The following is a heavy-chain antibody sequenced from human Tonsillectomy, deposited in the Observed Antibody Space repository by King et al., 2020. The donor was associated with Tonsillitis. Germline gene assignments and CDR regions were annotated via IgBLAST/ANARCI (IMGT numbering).Heavy chain of an antibody. J-gene: IGHJ3*02. V-gene: IGHV4-39*01. CDR2: IYYSGRT. Sequence: QLQESGPGLVKPSETLSLTCTVSGGSISSSSYYWGWIRQPPGKGLEWIGSIYYSGRTDYNPSLKSRVTISVYTSKNQFSLKLSSVTAADTAVYYCARPLRNDIWGAFDIWGQGTMVTVSS. D-gene: IGHD1-1*01. CDR1: GGSISSSSYY. CDR3: ARPLRNDIWGAFDI.